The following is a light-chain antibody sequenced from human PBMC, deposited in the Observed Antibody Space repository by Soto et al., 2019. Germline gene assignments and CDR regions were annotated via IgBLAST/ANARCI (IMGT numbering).Light chain of an antibody. V-gene: IGKV1-39*01. J-gene: IGKJ1*01. CDR1: QSIRNY. Sequence: DIQMTQSPSSLSASVGDKVTITCRASQSIRNYLNWYQQKPGKAPDLLIYATSHLHSEVPSRFSGSGSGTDFTLTINSLQPEDFATYYCQQVYRMPPTFGQGTRVIVK. CDR2: ATS. CDR3: QQVYRMPPT.